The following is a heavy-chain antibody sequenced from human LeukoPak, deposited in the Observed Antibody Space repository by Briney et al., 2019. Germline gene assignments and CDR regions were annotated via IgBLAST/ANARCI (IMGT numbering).Heavy chain of an antibody. CDR2: IYYSGST. V-gene: IGHV4-39*07. J-gene: IGHJ4*02. CDR3: ASGSGTLIAAAGWFIGLKYFDY. D-gene: IGHD6-13*01. CDR1: GGSISSSSYY. Sequence: SETLSLTCTVSGGSISSSSYYWGWIRQPPGKGLEWIGSIYYSGSTYYNPSLKSRVTISVDTSKNQFSLKLSSVTAADTAVYYCASGSGTLIAAAGWFIGLKYFDYWGQGTLVTVSS.